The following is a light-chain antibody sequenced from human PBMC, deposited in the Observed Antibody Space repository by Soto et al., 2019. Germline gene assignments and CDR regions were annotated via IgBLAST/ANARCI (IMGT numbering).Light chain of an antibody. J-gene: IGLJ1*01. Sequence: QSVLTQPASVSGSPGQSITISCTGASSDVGGYNYVSWYQLHPGKAPKLIIYEVSNRPSGVSNRFSGSKSGNTASLTISGLRAEDEADYYCNSYTSSTAYVFGTGTKVTVL. CDR3: NSYTSSTAYV. CDR2: EVS. CDR1: SSDVGGYNY. V-gene: IGLV2-14*01.